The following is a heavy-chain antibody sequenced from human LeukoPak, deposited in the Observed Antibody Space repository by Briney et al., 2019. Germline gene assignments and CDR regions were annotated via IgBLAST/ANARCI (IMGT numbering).Heavy chain of an antibody. CDR1: GYTFTSYG. V-gene: IGHV1-18*04. D-gene: IGHD3-16*01. J-gene: IGHJ5*02. CDR2: ISAYNGNT. Sequence: ASVKVSCKASGYTFTSYGISWVRQAPGQGLEWMGWISAYNGNTNYAQMFQGRVTLTTDTSTSTAYMELRSLSSDDTAVYYCAIGDWFDPWGQGTLVTVSS. CDR3: AIGDWFDP.